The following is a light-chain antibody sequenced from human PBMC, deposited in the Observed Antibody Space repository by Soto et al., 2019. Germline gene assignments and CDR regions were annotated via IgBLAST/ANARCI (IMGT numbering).Light chain of an antibody. CDR2: GVS. CDR1: SSDVGGYNY. Sequence: QSALTQPASVSGSPGQSITISCTGTSSDVGGYNYVSWYQQHPGKAPKLIIYGVSNRPSGVSNRFSASKSGNAASLTISGLQAEDEADYYCSSYTAYTTLWVFGGGTKLTVL. J-gene: IGLJ3*02. CDR3: SSYTAYTTLWV. V-gene: IGLV2-14*01.